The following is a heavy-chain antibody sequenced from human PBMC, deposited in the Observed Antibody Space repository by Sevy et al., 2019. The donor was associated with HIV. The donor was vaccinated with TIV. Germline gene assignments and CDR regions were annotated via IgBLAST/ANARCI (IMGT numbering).Heavy chain of an antibody. CDR1: GGSFSGYF. V-gene: IGHV4-34*01. CDR3: ARGRQAYVVVVPSTVAFDY. D-gene: IGHD2-2*01. J-gene: IGHJ4*02. Sequence: SETLSLTCAVSGGSFSGYFWNWIRQSPGKGLEWIGEINHTGSLKYNPSLKSRFTISVDASTSQLSLHLRSVTAADTAVYYCARGRQAYVVVVPSTVAFDYWGRGTLVTVSS. CDR2: INHTGSL.